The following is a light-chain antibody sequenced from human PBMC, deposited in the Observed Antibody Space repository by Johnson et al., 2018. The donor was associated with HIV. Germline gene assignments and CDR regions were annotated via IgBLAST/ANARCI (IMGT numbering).Light chain of an antibody. V-gene: IGLV1-51*01. CDR1: SSNIGNNY. Sequence: QSVLTQPPSVSAAPGQRVTISCSGSSSNIGNNYISWYQQLPGTAPKLLIYDNNKRPSGIPDRFSGSKSGTSATLGITGLQTGDEADYYCGTWDSSLSAPVFGIGTKVTVL. CDR2: DNN. CDR3: GTWDSSLSAPV. J-gene: IGLJ1*01.